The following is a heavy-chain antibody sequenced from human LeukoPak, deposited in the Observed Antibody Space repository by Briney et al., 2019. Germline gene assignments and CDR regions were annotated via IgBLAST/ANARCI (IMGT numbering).Heavy chain of an antibody. CDR1: GGSISSYY. Sequence: PSETLSLTCTVSGGSISSYYWSWIRQPPGKGLEWIGYIHYSGSTNYNPSLKSRVTISVDTSKNQFSLKLSSVTAADTAVYYCARLLLLRYGRSGYGMDVWGQGTTVTVSS. D-gene: IGHD1-26*01. J-gene: IGHJ6*02. CDR2: IHYSGST. V-gene: IGHV4-59*08. CDR3: ARLLLLRYGRSGYGMDV.